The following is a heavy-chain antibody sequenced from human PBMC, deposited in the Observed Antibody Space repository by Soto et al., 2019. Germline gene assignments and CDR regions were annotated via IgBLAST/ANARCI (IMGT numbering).Heavy chain of an antibody. Sequence: ASVKVSCKASGYTFTSYAMHWVRQAPGQRLEWMGWINAGNGNTKYSQKFQGRVTITRDTSASTAYMELSSLRSEDTAVYYCARAEQWLPREYFDYWGQGTLVTVSS. J-gene: IGHJ4*02. CDR2: INAGNGNT. D-gene: IGHD6-19*01. V-gene: IGHV1-3*01. CDR3: ARAEQWLPREYFDY. CDR1: GYTFTSYA.